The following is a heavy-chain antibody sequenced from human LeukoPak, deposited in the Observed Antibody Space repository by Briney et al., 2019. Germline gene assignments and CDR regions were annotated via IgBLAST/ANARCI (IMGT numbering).Heavy chain of an antibody. J-gene: IGHJ5*02. CDR3: ASTSTGIAAAGPNWFDP. Sequence: SETLSLTCTVSGGSISSSSYYWGWIRQPPGKGLEWIGSIYYSGSTYYNPSLKSRVTISVDTSKNQFSLKLSSVTAADTAVYYCASTSTGIAAAGPNWFDPWGQGTLVTVSS. CDR2: IYYSGST. D-gene: IGHD6-13*01. V-gene: IGHV4-39*07. CDR1: GGSISSSSYY.